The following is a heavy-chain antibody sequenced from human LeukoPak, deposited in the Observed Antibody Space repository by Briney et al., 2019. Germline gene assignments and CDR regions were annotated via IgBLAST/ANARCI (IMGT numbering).Heavy chain of an antibody. CDR2: IWYDGSNK. CDR1: GFTFSSYG. CDR3: ARGGGRYLIVKGFGY. D-gene: IGHD2/OR15-2a*01. J-gene: IGHJ4*02. Sequence: GGSLRLSCAASGFTFSSYGMHWVRQAPGKGLEWVAVIWYDGSNKYYADSVKGRFTISRDNSKNTLYLQMNSLRAEDTAVYYCARGGGRYLIVKGFGYWGQGTLVTVSS. V-gene: IGHV3-33*01.